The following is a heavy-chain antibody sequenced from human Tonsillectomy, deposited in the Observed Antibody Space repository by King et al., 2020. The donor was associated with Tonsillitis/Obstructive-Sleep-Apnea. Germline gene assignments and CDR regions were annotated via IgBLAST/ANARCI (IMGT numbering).Heavy chain of an antibody. Sequence: QLVQSGGGVVQPGRSLRLSCAASGFTFSSYAMHWVRQAPGKGLEWVAVISYDGSNKYYADSVKGRFTISRDNSKNTLYLQMNSLTAEDTAIYYCARDGDFWSGYYPARFDYWGQGTLVTVSS. D-gene: IGHD3-3*01. CDR3: ARDGDFWSGYYPARFDY. J-gene: IGHJ4*02. CDR1: GFTFSSYA. V-gene: IGHV3-30*04. CDR2: ISYDGSNK.